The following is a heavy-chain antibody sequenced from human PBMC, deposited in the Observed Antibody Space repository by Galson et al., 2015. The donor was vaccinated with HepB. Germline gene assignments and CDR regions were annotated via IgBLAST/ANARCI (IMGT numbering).Heavy chain of an antibody. Sequence: SVKVSCKASGYIFSGYYMHWVRQAPGKGLEWMGWINPNSGGTNFAQKFQGRLTMTRDTSIRTAHMELSRLRSDDTAVYYCARVNRIAAYYGMDVWGQGTTVTVSS. CDR2: INPNSGGT. CDR3: ARVNRIAAYYGMDV. J-gene: IGHJ6*02. D-gene: IGHD6-13*01. V-gene: IGHV1-2*02. CDR1: GYIFSGYY.